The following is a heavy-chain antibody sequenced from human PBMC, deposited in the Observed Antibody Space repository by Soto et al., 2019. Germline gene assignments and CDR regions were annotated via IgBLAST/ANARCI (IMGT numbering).Heavy chain of an antibody. CDR2: IKEDGSEK. CDR1: GFPFNNYW. Sequence: QAGGSLRLSCVASGFPFNNYWMNWVRQTPDRGLEWVAIIKEDGSEKYLADSVRGRFTISRDNAANSVFLHMNSLRAEDTALYHCARGAGGWNHYFGMDVWGQGTTVTVSS. J-gene: IGHJ6*02. CDR3: ARGAGGWNHYFGMDV. V-gene: IGHV3-7*03. D-gene: IGHD1-1*01.